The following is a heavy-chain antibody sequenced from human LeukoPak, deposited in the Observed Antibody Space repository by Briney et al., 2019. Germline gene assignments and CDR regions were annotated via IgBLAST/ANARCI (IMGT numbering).Heavy chain of an antibody. CDR1: GYTFTSYD. D-gene: IGHD2-15*01. J-gene: IGHJ6*03. V-gene: IGHV1-8*01. CDR3: ARGVRVGLPRSGYYYYMDV. CDR2: MNPNSGNT. Sequence: ASVKVSCKASGYTFTSYDINWVRQATGQGLEWMGWMNPNSGNTGYAQKFQGRVTMTRNTSISTAYMELSSLRSEDTAVYYCARGVRVGLPRSGYYYYMDVWGEGTTVTISS.